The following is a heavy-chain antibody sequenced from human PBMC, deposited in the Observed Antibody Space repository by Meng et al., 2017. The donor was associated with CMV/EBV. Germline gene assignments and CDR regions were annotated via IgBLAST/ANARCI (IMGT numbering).Heavy chain of an antibody. V-gene: IGHV4-39*01. CDR2: IYYSGST. D-gene: IGHD4-17*01. CDR3: ARPHYANYFDY. J-gene: IGHJ4*03. Sequence: SETLSLTCTVSGGSISSSSYYWGWIRQPPGKGLEWIGSIYYSGSTYYNPSLKSRVTISVDTSKNQFSLKLSSVTAADAAVYYCARPHYANYFDYWGQGTTVTVSS. CDR1: GGSISSSSYY.